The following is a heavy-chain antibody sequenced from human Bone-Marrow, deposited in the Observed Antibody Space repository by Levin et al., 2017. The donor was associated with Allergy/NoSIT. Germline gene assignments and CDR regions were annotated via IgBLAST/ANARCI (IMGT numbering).Heavy chain of an antibody. CDR3: ARVIGSSWYPYYCYGMDV. CDR2: TSFDGRNK. V-gene: IGHV3-30*04. CDR1: EFNFSNYA. J-gene: IGHJ6*02. D-gene: IGHD6-13*01. Sequence: QSGGSLRLSCAGSEFNFSNYAMHWVRQAPGKGLEWVAVTSFDGRNKYYADSVKGRFTIFRDNSKNTLYVQMNSLRVEDTAVYYCARVIGSSWYPYYCYGMDVWGQGTAVTVSS.